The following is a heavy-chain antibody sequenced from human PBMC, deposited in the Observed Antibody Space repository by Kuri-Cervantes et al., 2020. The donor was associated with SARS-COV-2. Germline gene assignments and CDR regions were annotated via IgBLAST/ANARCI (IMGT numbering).Heavy chain of an antibody. D-gene: IGHD2-2*01. CDR3: TTDLPDPTYQRYYYYYFGMDV. V-gene: IGHV3-15*01. J-gene: IGHJ6*02. CDR2: IKSKTDGGTT. CDR1: GFTFDDYG. Sequence: GGSLRLSCAASGFTFDDYGMSWVRQAPGKGLEWVGRIKSKTDGGTTDYAAPVKGRFTISRDDSKNTLYLQMNSLKTEDTAVYYCTTDLPDPTYQRYYYYYFGMDVWGQGTTVTVSS.